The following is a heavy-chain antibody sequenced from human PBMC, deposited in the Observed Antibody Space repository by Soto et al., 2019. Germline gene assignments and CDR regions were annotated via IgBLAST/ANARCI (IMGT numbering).Heavy chain of an antibody. CDR1: GGTFSSYA. Sequence: GASVKVSCKASGGTFSSYAISWVRQAPGQGLEWMGGIIPIFGTANYAQKFQGRVTITADKSTSTAYMELSSLRSEDTAVYYCAREGDCSGGSCYFSTRPYNGFDPWGQGTPVTVSS. V-gene: IGHV1-69*06. J-gene: IGHJ5*02. CDR3: AREGDCSGGSCYFSTRPYNGFDP. D-gene: IGHD2-15*01. CDR2: IIPIFGTA.